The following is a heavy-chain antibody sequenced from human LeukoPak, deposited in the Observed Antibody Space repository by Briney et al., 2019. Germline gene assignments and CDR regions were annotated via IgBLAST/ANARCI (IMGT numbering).Heavy chain of an antibody. J-gene: IGHJ4*02. CDR2: ISSSGGTI. D-gene: IGHD1-26*01. V-gene: IGHV3-48*03. Sequence: GGSLGLSCAASGFTFSSYEMNWVRQAPGKGLEWVSYISSSGGTIYYTDSVKGRFTISRDNAKNSLYLQMNSLRAEDTAVYYCARDGWVDYWGQGTLVTVSS. CDR3: ARDGWVDY. CDR1: GFTFSSYE.